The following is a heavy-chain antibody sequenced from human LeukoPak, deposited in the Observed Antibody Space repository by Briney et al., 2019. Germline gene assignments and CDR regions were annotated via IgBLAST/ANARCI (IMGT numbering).Heavy chain of an antibody. CDR1: GGTFSSYA. J-gene: IGHJ4*02. CDR3: ARGAHPVLRFFSYYFDY. Sequence: SVKVSCKASGGTFSSYAISWVRQAPGQGLEWMGGIIPIFGTANYAQKSQGRVTITADESTSTAYMELSSLRSEDTAVYYCARGAHPVLRFFSYYFDYWGQGTLVTVSS. V-gene: IGHV1-69*13. D-gene: IGHD3-3*01. CDR2: IIPIFGTA.